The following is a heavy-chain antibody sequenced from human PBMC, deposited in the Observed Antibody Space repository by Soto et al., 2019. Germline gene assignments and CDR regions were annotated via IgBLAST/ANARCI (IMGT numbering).Heavy chain of an antibody. CDR3: AHWQWAVLDY. CDR2: VYWDDDE. J-gene: IGHJ4*02. CDR1: GFSLSTSGVG. V-gene: IGHV2-5*02. D-gene: IGHD6-19*01. Sequence: QITLKESGPTLVKPTQTLTLTCTFSGFSLSTSGVGVRRIRQHRGKALEWLALVYWDDDERYSPSLKIRLTITKDTSKNQVVLTMTTMDPVDTATYYCAHWQWAVLDYWGQGTLVTVSS.